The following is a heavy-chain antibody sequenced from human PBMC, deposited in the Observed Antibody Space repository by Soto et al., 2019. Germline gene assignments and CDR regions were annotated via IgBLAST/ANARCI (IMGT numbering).Heavy chain of an antibody. CDR1: GGSISSGDYY. V-gene: IGHV4-30-4*01. CDR2: IYYSGST. J-gene: IGHJ4*02. Sequence: SETLSLTCTVSGGSISSGDYYWSWIRQPPGKGLEWIGYIYYSGSTYYNPSLKSRVTISVDTSKNQFSLKLSSVTAADTAVYYCARGNYYDSSGYFKIFDYWGQGTLVTVSS. D-gene: IGHD3-22*01. CDR3: ARGNYYDSSGYFKIFDY.